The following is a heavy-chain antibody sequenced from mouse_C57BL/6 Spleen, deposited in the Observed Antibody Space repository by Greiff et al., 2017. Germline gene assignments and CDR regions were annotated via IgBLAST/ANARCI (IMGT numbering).Heavy chain of an antibody. Sequence: QVQLLQPGAELVKPGASVKLSCKASGYNFTSYWMHLVKQRPGQGLEWIGMIHPNSGSTNYNEKFKSKSTLTVDKSSSTADMQLSSLTSEDSAVYYGATGTGYYFDYWGQGTTLTVSS. CDR3: ATGTGYYFDY. D-gene: IGHD4-1*01. V-gene: IGHV1-64*01. J-gene: IGHJ2*01. CDR2: IHPNSGST. CDR1: GYNFTSYW.